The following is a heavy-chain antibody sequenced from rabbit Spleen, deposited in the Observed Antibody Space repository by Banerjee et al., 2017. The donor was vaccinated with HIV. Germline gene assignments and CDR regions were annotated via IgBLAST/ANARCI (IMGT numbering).Heavy chain of an antibody. CDR2: IDPIFGIA. D-gene: IGHD4-1*01. V-gene: IGHV1S7*01. CDR1: GFDFGRYY. J-gene: IGHJ4*01. CDR3: VREVAGRFGL. Sequence: HLVESGGGLVQPGGSLELSCKASGFDFGRYYMSWVRQAPGKGLEWIGDIDPIFGIAVYASCVNGRFTISNHNAQNTLYLHLNSLTAADTATYFCVREVAGRFGLWGQGTLVTVS.